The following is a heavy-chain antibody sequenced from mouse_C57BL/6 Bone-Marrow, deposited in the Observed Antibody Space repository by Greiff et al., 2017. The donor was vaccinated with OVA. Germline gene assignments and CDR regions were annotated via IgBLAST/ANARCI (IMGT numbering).Heavy chain of an antibody. CDR1: GFTFSDYY. V-gene: IGHV5-16*01. D-gene: IGHD1-1*01. J-gene: IGHJ4*01. Sequence: EVKLVESEGGLVQPGSSMKLSCTASGFTFSDYYMAWVRQVPEKGLEWVANINYDGSSTYYLDSLKSRFIISRDNAKNILYLQMSSLKSEDTATYYCAREGIYYGSSSYYYAMDYWGQGTSVTVSS. CDR2: INYDGSST. CDR3: AREGIYYGSSSYYYAMDY.